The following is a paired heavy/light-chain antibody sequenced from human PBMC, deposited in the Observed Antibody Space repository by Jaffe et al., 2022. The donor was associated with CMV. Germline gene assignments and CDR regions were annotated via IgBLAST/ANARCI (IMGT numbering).Heavy chain of an antibody. Sequence: EVQLVESGGDLVQPGGSLRLSCAASEFTFSNYAMTWVRQAPGKGLEWVSAIIPSGGSTYYSDSVKGRFTISRDNSKSTLYLQMNSLRAEDTAVYYCARGQNYYEIWGQGTMVTVSS. CDR1: EFTFSNYA. CDR3: ARGQNYYEI. CDR2: IIPSGGST. D-gene: IGHD3-10*01. V-gene: IGHV3-23*04. J-gene: IGHJ3*02.
Light chain of an antibody. CDR2: DAS. Sequence: EIVLTQSPATLSLSPGERATLSCRASQSVSSYLAWYQQKPDQAPRLLIYDASNRATGIPARFSGSGSGTDFTLTISSLEPEDFAVYYCHQRSNWPRTFGQGTKLEIK. CDR3: HQRSNWPRT. V-gene: IGKV3-11*01. J-gene: IGKJ2*01. CDR1: QSVSSY.